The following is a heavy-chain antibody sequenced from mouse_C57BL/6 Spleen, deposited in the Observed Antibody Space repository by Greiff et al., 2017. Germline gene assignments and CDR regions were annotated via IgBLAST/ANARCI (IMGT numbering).Heavy chain of an antibody. D-gene: IGHD3-2*02. J-gene: IGHJ4*01. V-gene: IGHV5-9*01. CDR3: ARQGSGYGAMDY. Sequence: VQLKESGGGLVKPGGSLKLSCAASGFTFSSYTMSWVRQTPEKRLEWVATISGGGGNTYYPDSVKGRFTISRDNAKNTLYLQMSSLRSEDTALYYCARQGSGYGAMDYWGQGTSVTVSS. CDR2: ISGGGGNT. CDR1: GFTFSSYT.